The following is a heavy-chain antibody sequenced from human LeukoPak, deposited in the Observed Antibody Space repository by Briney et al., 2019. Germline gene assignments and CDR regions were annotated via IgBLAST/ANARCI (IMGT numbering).Heavy chain of an antibody. CDR1: GPTYSTSP. CDR2: ISGSGGST. CDR3: AKSEDYDAREDY. J-gene: IGHJ4*02. Sequence: PGGSLRLSCAASGPTYSTSPMTWVRQARGKGLVWVSGISGSGGSTYYADSVKGRFTISRDNSKNTLYLQMKSLRAEDTAVYYCAKSEDYDAREDYWGQGTLVTVSS. D-gene: IGHD4/OR15-4a*01. V-gene: IGHV3-23*01.